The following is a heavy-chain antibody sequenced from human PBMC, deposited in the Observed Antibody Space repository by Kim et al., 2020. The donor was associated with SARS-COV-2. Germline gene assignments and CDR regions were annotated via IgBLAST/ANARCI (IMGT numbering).Heavy chain of an antibody. CDR2: IYYSGST. V-gene: IGHV4-31*03. J-gene: IGHJ5*02. Sequence: SETLSLTCTVSGGSISSGGYYWSWIRQHPGKGLEWIGYIYYSGSTYYNPSLKSRVTIPVDTSKNQFSLKLSSVTAADTAVYYCARDTAMVSGHWFDPWGQGTLVTVSS. D-gene: IGHD5-18*01. CDR1: GGSISSGGYY. CDR3: ARDTAMVSGHWFDP.